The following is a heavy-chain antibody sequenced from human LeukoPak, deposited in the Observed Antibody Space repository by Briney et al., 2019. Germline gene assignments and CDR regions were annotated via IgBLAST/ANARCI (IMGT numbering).Heavy chain of an antibody. Sequence: PGGSLRLSCAASGFTFDDHAMHWVRQAPGKGLEWVSGISRNSGSIGYADSVKGRFTISRDNAKNSLYLQMNSLRAEDTALYYCAKDIWETGTTPYFDYWGQGTLVTVSS. CDR2: ISRNSGSI. D-gene: IGHD1-1*01. CDR1: GFTFDDHA. V-gene: IGHV3-9*01. CDR3: AKDIWETGTTPYFDY. J-gene: IGHJ4*02.